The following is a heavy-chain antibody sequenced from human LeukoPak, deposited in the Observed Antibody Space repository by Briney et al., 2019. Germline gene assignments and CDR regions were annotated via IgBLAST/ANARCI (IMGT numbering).Heavy chain of an antibody. Sequence: SETLSLTCTVSGGAISGYYWSWIRQPPGKALEWIAYIYYSGSTNYNPSLKSRVTISIDMSKNQFSLKLRSVTAADTAVYYCARGPTKNYFDYWGQGTLVTVSS. CDR1: GGAISGYY. CDR2: IYYSGST. J-gene: IGHJ4*02. CDR3: ARGPTKNYFDY. V-gene: IGHV4-59*01.